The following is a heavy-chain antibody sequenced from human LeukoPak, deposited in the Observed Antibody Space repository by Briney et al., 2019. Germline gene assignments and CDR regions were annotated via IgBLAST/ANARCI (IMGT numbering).Heavy chain of an antibody. CDR1: GFTFTSHA. D-gene: IGHD6-19*01. V-gene: IGHV3-23*01. CDR3: ARGIAVAGTFDY. CDR2: ISGSGGST. J-gene: IGHJ4*02. Sequence: PGGSLRLSCAASGFTFTSHAMSWVRQAPGKGLEWVSAISGSGGSTYYADSVKGRFTISRDNSKNTLYLQMNSLRAEDTAVYYCARGIAVAGTFDYWGQGTLVTVSS.